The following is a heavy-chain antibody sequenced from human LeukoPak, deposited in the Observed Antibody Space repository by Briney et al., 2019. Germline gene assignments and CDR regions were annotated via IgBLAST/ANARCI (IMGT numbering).Heavy chain of an antibody. CDR2: IYYGGST. Sequence: PSETLSLTCTVSGGSISSYYWSWIRQPPGKGLEWIGYIYYGGSTNYNPSLKSRVTISVDTSKNQFSLKLSSVTAADTAVYYCARLLEDCSGGSCYPADYYYYGMDVWGQGTTVTVSS. CDR3: ARLLEDCSGGSCYPADYYYYGMDV. J-gene: IGHJ6*02. D-gene: IGHD2-15*01. V-gene: IGHV4-59*08. CDR1: GGSISSYY.